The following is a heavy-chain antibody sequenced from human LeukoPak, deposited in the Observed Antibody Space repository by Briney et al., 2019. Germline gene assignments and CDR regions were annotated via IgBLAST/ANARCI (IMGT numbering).Heavy chain of an antibody. CDR1: GYTFTGYY. V-gene: IGHV1-2*02. CDR3: ARDIVAERNYYYGMDV. Sequence: ASVKVSCKASGYTFTGYYMHWVRQAPGQGLEWMGWINPNSGGTYYAQKFQGRVTMTRDTSIGTAYMELRTLRSDDTAVYYCARDIVAERNYYYGMDVWGQGTTVTVSS. D-gene: IGHD5-12*01. J-gene: IGHJ6*02. CDR2: INPNSGGT.